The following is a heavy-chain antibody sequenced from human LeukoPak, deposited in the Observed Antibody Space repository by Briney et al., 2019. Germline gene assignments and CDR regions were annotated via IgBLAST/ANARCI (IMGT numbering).Heavy chain of an antibody. CDR1: VFALSFYA. CDR2: INANSGTT. CDR3: AKPISGGLAVTADWFHP. V-gene: IGHV3-23*01. D-gene: IGHD6-19*01. Sequence: GGALRLSCAASVFALSFYAMSWLHQPPGAGLEWVSTINANSGTTSYAASVRGRFTISRDTSKNTLYLQVNALRADDTATYYCAKPISGGLAVTADWFHPWGQGTLVVVSS. J-gene: IGHJ5*01.